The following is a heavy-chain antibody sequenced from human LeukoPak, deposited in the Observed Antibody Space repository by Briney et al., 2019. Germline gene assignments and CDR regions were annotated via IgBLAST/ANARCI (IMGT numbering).Heavy chain of an antibody. CDR2: IRTEADGGTA. CDR1: GFSFTNAW. J-gene: IGHJ4*02. Sequence: GGSLRLSCVVSGFSFTNAWMSRVRQAPGKGLDWVGRIRTEADGGTADYAAPVKGRFTISRDDSKNTLFLQMNSLESEDTAVYYCTKTSPHFDYWGQGILVTVSS. CDR3: TKTSPHFDY. V-gene: IGHV3-15*05.